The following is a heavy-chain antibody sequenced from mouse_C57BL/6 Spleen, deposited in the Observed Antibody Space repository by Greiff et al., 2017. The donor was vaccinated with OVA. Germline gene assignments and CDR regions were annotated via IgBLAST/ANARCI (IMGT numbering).Heavy chain of an antibody. Sequence: QVQLQQPGAELVMPGASVTLSCKASGYTFTSYWMHWVKQRPGQGLEWIGEIDPSDSYTNYNPNLKGKFTLTVDKYSSTAYMQLSSLTSEDSAVYYCARWDDYYKVAYWGQGTLVTVSA. D-gene: IGHD2-3*01. CDR2: IDPSDSYT. V-gene: IGHV1-69*01. J-gene: IGHJ3*01. CDR1: GYTFTSYW. CDR3: ARWDDYYKVAY.